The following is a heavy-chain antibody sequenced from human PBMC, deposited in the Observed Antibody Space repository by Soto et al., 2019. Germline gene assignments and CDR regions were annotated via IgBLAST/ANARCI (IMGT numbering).Heavy chain of an antibody. V-gene: IGHV3-23*01. CDR1: GFAFRTYA. CDR2: MGVGDTRT. D-gene: IGHD6-19*01. J-gene: IGHJ6*02. CDR3: AKGPVAGNEGLYAMDV. Sequence: GGSLRLSGGASGFAFRTYALNWVRKSPGKGREGGSSMGVGDTRTFYADSARGRFTISRDNSKDTLYLQRDSRRAEDTAVYFCAKGPVAGNEGLYAMDVWGQGTTVTVSS.